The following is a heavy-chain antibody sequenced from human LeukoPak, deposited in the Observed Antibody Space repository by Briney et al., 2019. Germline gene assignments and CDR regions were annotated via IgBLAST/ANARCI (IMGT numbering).Heavy chain of an antibody. CDR3: ARSPRGSGSSTLLGVAFDL. CDR1: GGSISSYY. D-gene: IGHD3-10*01. Sequence: SETLSLTCTVSGGSISSYYWSWIRQPAGKGLEWIGRIYTSGSTNYNPALKSRVTMSVDTSKNQFSLKLTSVSAEDTAVYYCARSPRGSGSSTLLGVAFDLWGHGTKVTVSS. J-gene: IGHJ3*01. CDR2: IYTSGST. V-gene: IGHV4-4*07.